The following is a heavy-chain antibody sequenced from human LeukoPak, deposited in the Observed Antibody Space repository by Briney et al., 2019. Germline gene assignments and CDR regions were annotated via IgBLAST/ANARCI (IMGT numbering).Heavy chain of an antibody. J-gene: IGHJ3*02. CDR1: GGTFSSYA. Sequence: GASVKVSCKASGGTFSSYAISWVRQAHGQGLEWMGGIIPIFGTANYAQKFQGRVTITADESTSTAYMELSSLRSEDTAVYYCARTDPAGAFDIWGQGTMVTVSS. V-gene: IGHV1-69*13. CDR2: IIPIFGTA. D-gene: IGHD3-10*01. CDR3: ARTDPAGAFDI.